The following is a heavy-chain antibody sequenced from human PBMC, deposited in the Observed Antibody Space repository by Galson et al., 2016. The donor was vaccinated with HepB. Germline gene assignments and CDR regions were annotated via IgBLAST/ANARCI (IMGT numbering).Heavy chain of an antibody. Sequence: SLRLSCAVSGFSFRTHGMHWVRQAPGKGLEWVAVISFDGADKYNADSVKGRFTISRDNSKDTLYLQMNSLRGEDTAVYYCAKDQSRIAAVPEYCGQGTLVTVSS. CDR2: ISFDGADK. CDR1: GFSFRTHG. V-gene: IGHV3-30*18. D-gene: IGHD6-13*01. J-gene: IGHJ4*02. CDR3: AKDQSRIAAVPEY.